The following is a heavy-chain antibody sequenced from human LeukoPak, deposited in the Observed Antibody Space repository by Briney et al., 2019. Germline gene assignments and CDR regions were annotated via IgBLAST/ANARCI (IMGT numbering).Heavy chain of an antibody. CDR2: ISSSSSYI. J-gene: IGHJ4*02. Sequence: GGSLRLSCAASGFTFSSYSMNWVRQAPGKGLEWVSSISSSSSYIYYADSVKGRFTISRDNAKNMVYLQMNSLRTEDTAVYYCARGGSGCFDYWGQGSLVTVSS. CDR1: GFTFSSYS. V-gene: IGHV3-21*01. D-gene: IGHD6-19*01. CDR3: ARGGSGCFDY.